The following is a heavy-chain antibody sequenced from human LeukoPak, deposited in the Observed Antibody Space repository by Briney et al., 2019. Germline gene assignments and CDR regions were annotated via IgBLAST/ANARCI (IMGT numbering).Heavy chain of an antibody. V-gene: IGHV3-30*02. Sequence: GGSLRLSCAASGFTFNTYGMHWVRQAPGRGREWVAFIRYDGSDKYYLDSVKGRFTISRDNSKNTLYLQMNSLRAEDSAVYHCVKDYRSGSYMGHFDSWGQGTLVTVSS. J-gene: IGHJ4*02. D-gene: IGHD6-19*01. CDR1: GFTFNTYG. CDR2: IRYDGSDK. CDR3: VKDYRSGSYMGHFDS.